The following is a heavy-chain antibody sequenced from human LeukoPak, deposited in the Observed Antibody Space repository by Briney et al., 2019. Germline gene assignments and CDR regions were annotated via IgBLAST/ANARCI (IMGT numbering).Heavy chain of an antibody. Sequence: GGSLRLSCAASGFSLATYWMSWVRQARGRGLEWVANIKQDGSEKYYVDSVKGRFTISRDNAKDSLYLQMNSLRAEDTAVYYCARDGIVVVPAAFDYWGQGTLVTVSS. J-gene: IGHJ4*02. V-gene: IGHV3-7*01. D-gene: IGHD2-2*01. CDR3: ARDGIVVVPAAFDY. CDR2: IKQDGSEK. CDR1: GFSLATYW.